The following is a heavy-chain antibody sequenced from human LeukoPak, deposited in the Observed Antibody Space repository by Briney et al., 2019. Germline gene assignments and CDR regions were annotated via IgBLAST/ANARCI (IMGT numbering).Heavy chain of an antibody. CDR2: INSDGRST. D-gene: IGHD4-23*01. Sequence: GGSLRLSCAGSGLTFSSYWMHWVRQAPGKGLVWVSRINSDGRSTNYADSVKGRFTISRDNAKNTLYLQMNSLRAEDTAVYYCARSAYPGNSVIEDWGRGTLVTVSS. V-gene: IGHV3-74*01. CDR3: ARSAYPGNSVIED. J-gene: IGHJ4*02. CDR1: GLTFSSYW.